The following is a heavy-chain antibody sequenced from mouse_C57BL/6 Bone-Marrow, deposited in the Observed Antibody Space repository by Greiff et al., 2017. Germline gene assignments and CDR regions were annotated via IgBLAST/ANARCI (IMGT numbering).Heavy chain of an antibody. J-gene: IGHJ4*01. CDR3: ARLDYYSNPYAMDY. D-gene: IGHD2-5*01. Sequence: VKLQESGAELVRPGTSVKMSCKASGYTFTNYWIGWAKQRPGHGLEWIGDIYPGGGYTNYNEKFKGKATLTADKSSSTAYMQFSSLTSEDSAIYYCARLDYYSNPYAMDYWGQGTSVTVSS. CDR1: GYTFTNYW. V-gene: IGHV1-63*01. CDR2: IYPGGGYT.